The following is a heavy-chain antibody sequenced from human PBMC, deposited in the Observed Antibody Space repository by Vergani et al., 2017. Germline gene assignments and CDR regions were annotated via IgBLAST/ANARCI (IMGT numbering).Heavy chain of an antibody. CDR3: ARHDSGHYDASYYGLDV. J-gene: IGHJ6*02. V-gene: IGHV4-39*01. Sequence: QLQLHKSGPGLVKPSETLSLTCTLSGGSISSSSLFWGWLRQTPGKGLEWMGSIYYTGSAYYNPSLKSRVSISVDASKNQFSLKLSSVTAADSAVYYCARHDSGHYDASYYGLDVWGQGTTVTVSS. CDR1: GGSISSSSLF. D-gene: IGHD3-16*01. CDR2: IYYTGSA.